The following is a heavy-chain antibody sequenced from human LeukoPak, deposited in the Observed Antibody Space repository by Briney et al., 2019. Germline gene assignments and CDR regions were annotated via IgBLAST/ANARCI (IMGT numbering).Heavy chain of an antibody. V-gene: IGHV4-39*07. CDR1: GGSISSSSYY. Sequence: PSETLSLTCTVSGGSISSSSYYWGWIRQPPGKGLEWIGSIYYSGSTYYNPSLKSRVTISVDTSKNQFSLKLSSVTAADTAVYYCARDFQGGVDPWGQGTLVTVSS. CDR2: IYYSGST. CDR3: ARDFQGGVDP. D-gene: IGHD3-16*01. J-gene: IGHJ5*02.